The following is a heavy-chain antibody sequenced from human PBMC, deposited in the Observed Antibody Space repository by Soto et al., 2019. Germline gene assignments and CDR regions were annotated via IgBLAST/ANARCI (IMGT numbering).Heavy chain of an antibody. CDR2: MNPNSGNT. J-gene: IGHJ4*02. V-gene: IGHV1-8*01. CDR1: GSTFTRYD. CDR3: SLHLTSVY. Sequence: ASVKVSCKASGSTFTRYDVNWVRQATGQGLEWMGWMNPNSGNTGYAQKFQGRVTMTRNTSISTAYMELSSLRSEDTAVYIGSLHLTSVYSGQAPLLSVSS.